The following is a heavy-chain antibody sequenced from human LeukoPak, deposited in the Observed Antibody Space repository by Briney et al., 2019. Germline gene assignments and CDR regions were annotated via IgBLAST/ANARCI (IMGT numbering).Heavy chain of an antibody. CDR1: GGSITSYY. V-gene: IGHV4-59*13. CDR3: ARGGVNYKIAGP. J-gene: IGHJ5*02. Sequence: SETLSLTCTVSGGSITSYYWSWIRQPPGKGLEWIGYIYYGGSTNYNPSLKSRVTISVDTSKNQFSLKLSSVTAADTAVYYCARGGVNYKIAGPWGQGALVTVSS. D-gene: IGHD3-10*01. CDR2: IYYGGST.